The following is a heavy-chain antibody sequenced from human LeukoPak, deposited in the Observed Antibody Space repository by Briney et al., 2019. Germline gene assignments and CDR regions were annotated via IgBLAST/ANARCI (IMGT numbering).Heavy chain of an antibody. D-gene: IGHD6-19*01. V-gene: IGHV3-30*02. J-gene: IGHJ5*02. CDR1: GFTFSSYG. CDR3: AKDLRIAVAGTLDP. CDR2: IWYDGSNK. Sequence: PGGSLRLSCAASGFTFSSYGMHWVRQAPGKGLEWVAVIWYDGSNKYYADSVKGRFTISRDNPKNTLYLQMNSLRAEDTAVYYCAKDLRIAVAGTLDPWGQGTLVTVSS.